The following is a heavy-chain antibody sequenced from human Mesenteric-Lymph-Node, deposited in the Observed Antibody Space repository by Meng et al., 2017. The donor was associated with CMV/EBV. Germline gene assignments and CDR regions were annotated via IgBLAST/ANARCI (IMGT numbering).Heavy chain of an antibody. J-gene: IGHJ4*02. D-gene: IGHD1-26*01. CDR1: DFTLNGAW. CDR2: VKSASAGGAA. V-gene: IGHV3-15*07. Sequence: EVQLVESGGGLVKPGGSLRLSCVAPDFTLNGAWMNWVRQAPGKGLEWVGRVKSASAGGAADAAAPVKGRFTVSRDDSRKTVHLQMDNLKIEDTAVYYCTTGWDQYFDFWGQGALVTVSS. CDR3: TTGWDQYFDF.